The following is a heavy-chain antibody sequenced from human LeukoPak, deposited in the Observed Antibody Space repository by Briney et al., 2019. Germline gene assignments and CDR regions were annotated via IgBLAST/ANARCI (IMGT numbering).Heavy chain of an antibody. CDR1: GYTFTGYY. CDR3: ARVLVGAKVAFDI. V-gene: IGHV1-2*06. D-gene: IGHD1-26*01. CDR2: INPNSGGT. J-gene: IGHJ3*02. Sequence: GASVKVSCKASGYTFTGYYMHWVRQAPGQGLEWMGRINPNSGGTNYAQKFQGRVTMTRDTPISTAYMELSRLRSDDTAVYYCARVLVGAKVAFDIWGQGTMVTVSS.